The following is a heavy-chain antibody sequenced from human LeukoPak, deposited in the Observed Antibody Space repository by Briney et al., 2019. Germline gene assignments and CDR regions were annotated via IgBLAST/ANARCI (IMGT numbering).Heavy chain of an antibody. Sequence: SETLSLTCTVSGGSINSYYWGWIRQPPGKGLEWIGYIYYTGSSNHNPSLKSRVTMSVDTSKNQFSLKLRSVTAADTAVYYCATDREGSTWLDPWGQGTLVTVSS. D-gene: IGHD3-10*01. CDR3: ATDREGSTWLDP. CDR2: IYYTGSS. CDR1: GGSINSYY. J-gene: IGHJ5*02. V-gene: IGHV4-59*01.